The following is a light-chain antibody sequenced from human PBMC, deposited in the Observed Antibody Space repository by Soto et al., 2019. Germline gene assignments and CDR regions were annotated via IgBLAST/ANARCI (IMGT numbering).Light chain of an antibody. J-gene: IGLJ1*01. CDR2: DVS. V-gene: IGLV2-14*01. Sequence: QSVLTQPASVSGSPGQSITISCTGTSSDVGAYKYVSWYQQHPGKAPKLMIYDVSNRPSGVSNRFSGSKSGNTASLTISGLQAEDEADYYCSSYTSSSTRVFGTGTKLTVL. CDR3: SSYTSSSTRV. CDR1: SSDVGAYKY.